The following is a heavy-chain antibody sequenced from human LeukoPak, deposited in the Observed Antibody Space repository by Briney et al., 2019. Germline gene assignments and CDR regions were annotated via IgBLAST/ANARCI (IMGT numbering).Heavy chain of an antibody. J-gene: IGHJ4*02. Sequence: SETLSLTCTVSGGSISSSNYCWGWLRQPPGKGLEWIGNIYDSGNTYYIPSLKSRLTMSVDTSKNQFSLKLSSVTAADTAVYYCATRRDGYTYFDYWGQGTLVTVSS. CDR1: GGSISSSNYC. D-gene: IGHD5-24*01. V-gene: IGHV4-39*01. CDR3: ATRRDGYTYFDY. CDR2: IYDSGNT.